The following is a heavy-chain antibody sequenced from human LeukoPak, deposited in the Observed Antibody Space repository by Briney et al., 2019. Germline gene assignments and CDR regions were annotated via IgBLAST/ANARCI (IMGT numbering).Heavy chain of an antibody. CDR3: AKDLRYYDSSGFDEGNSPNDD. CDR2: ISYDGSNK. J-gene: IGHJ4*02. D-gene: IGHD3-22*01. V-gene: IGHV3-30*18. Sequence: GGSLRLSCAASGFTFSSYGMHWVRQAPGKGLEWVAVISYDGSNKYYADSVKGRFTISRDNSKNTLYLQMNSLRAEDTAVYYCAKDLRYYDSSGFDEGNSPNDDWGQGTLVTASS. CDR1: GFTFSSYG.